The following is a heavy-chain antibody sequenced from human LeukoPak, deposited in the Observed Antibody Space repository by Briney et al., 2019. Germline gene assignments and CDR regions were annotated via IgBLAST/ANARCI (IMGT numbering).Heavy chain of an antibody. Sequence: SETLSLTCAVYGGSFSGYYWSWIRQPPGKGLEWIGEINRSGSTNYNPSLKSRVTISVDTSKNQFSLKLSSVTAADTAVYYCARGRIAAAGTVDWFDPWGQGTLVTVSS. V-gene: IGHV4-34*01. CDR1: GGSFSGYY. CDR3: ARGRIAAAGTVDWFDP. J-gene: IGHJ5*02. CDR2: INRSGST. D-gene: IGHD6-13*01.